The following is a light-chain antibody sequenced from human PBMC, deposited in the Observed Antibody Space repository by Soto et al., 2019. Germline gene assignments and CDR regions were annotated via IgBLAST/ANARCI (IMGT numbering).Light chain of an antibody. CDR3: HQYKTYSRT. CDR2: GAS. CDR1: QSISSW. V-gene: IGKV1-5*03. J-gene: IGKJ1*01. Sequence: DIQMTQSPSTLSASVGDRVTITCRASQSISSWLAWYQQKPGKAPKLLIYGASSLESGVPSRFSGSGSGPEFTLTISSLQPDDFATYYCHQYKTYSRTFGQGTKVEIK.